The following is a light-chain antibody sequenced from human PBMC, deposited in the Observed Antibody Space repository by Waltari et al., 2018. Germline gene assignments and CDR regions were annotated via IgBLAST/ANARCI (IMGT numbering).Light chain of an antibody. J-gene: IGLJ2*01. CDR3: SSYTNRNTLI. V-gene: IGLV2-14*01. CDR1: SSAVGGYNH. Sequence: QSALTQPASVSGSPGQSITISCTGPSSAVGGYNHVSWYQQDPGKGPKTKIYGVSEPPPGVSVRFSCSKVGKTASLTISGVQAEDETDYYCSSYTNRNTLIFGGGTKLTVL. CDR2: GVS.